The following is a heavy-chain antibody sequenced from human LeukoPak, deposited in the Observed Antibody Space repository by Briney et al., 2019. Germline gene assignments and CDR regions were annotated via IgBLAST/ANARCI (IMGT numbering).Heavy chain of an antibody. J-gene: IGHJ4*02. V-gene: IGHV4-59*12. CDR2: IYYSGST. CDR1: GGSISSYY. D-gene: IGHD6-6*01. CDR3: AREHYTGSSPYFDY. Sequence: SETLSLTCTVSGGSISSYYWSWIRQPPGKRLEWIGHIYYSGSTNYNPSLKSRVTISVDTSKNQFSLKLSSVTAADTAVYHCAREHYTGSSPYFDYWGQGTLVTVSS.